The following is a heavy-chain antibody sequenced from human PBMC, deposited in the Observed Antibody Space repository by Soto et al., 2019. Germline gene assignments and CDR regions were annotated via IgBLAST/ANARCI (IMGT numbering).Heavy chain of an antibody. CDR1: GFTFSSFH. CDR3: ARRHGYNYDY. Sequence: GGSLRLSCAASGFTFSSFHMNWVRQAPGRGLEWVAYITSSSDTIYYSESVKGRFTIHRDNGKNSLILQMNSLRDEDTAVYYCARRHGYNYDYWGQGTLVTVSS. V-gene: IGHV3-48*02. CDR2: ITSSSDTI. D-gene: IGHD5-12*01. J-gene: IGHJ4*02.